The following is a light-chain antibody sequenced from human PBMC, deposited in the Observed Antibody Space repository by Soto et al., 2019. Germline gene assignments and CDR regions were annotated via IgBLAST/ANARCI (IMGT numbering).Light chain of an antibody. CDR3: QQGDSFPWT. Sequence: DIQMTQSPSSVSASVGDRVTLTCRANQGISTWLAWYQQRPGKAPKLLIYASSSLQSGVPSRFSGSGSGTDFTHTISSLQPEDFATYYCQQGDSFPWTFGQGTKVEIK. J-gene: IGKJ1*01. V-gene: IGKV1-12*01. CDR2: ASS. CDR1: QGISTW.